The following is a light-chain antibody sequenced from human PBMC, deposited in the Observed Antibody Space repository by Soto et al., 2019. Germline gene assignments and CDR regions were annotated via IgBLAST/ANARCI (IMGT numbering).Light chain of an antibody. CDR3: QQYNNWPRT. V-gene: IGKV3-15*01. CDR1: RSLSSN. J-gene: IGKJ1*01. CDR2: GAS. Sequence: EIVMTQSPATLSVSPGERATLSCRASRSLSSNLAWYQQKPGQAPRLLIYGASTRATGIPARFSGSGSGTEFTLTISSLQSEDFAFYYCQQYNNWPRTFGQGTKMEIK.